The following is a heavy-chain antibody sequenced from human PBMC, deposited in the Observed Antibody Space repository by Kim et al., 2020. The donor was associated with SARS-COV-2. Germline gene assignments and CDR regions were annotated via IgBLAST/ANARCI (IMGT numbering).Heavy chain of an antibody. J-gene: IGHJ5*02. CDR1: EFTFRSYS. Sequence: GGSLRLSCAASEFTFRSYSMSWVRQAPGKGLEWVSGISTGGDDTYYADSVKGRFTISRDNSKNTLYLQMNSLRAEDTAIYYCARWTRVMTPGPWGQGTLVTVSS. D-gene: IGHD2-21*02. CDR3: ARWTRVMTPGP. CDR2: ISTGGDDT. V-gene: IGHV3-23*01.